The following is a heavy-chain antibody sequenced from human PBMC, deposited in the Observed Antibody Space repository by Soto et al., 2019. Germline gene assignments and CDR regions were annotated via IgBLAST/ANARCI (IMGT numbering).Heavy chain of an antibody. J-gene: IGHJ4*02. V-gene: IGHV3-23*01. Sequence: GGSLRLSCAASGFTFSSYAMSWARQAPGKGLERVSAISGSGGSTYYADSVKGRFTISRDNSKNTLYLQMNSLRAEDTAVYYCAKDPRSFGRHRAYFDYWGQGTLVTVSS. CDR3: AKDPRSFGRHRAYFDY. CDR1: GFTFSSYA. CDR2: ISGSGGST. D-gene: IGHD3-16*01.